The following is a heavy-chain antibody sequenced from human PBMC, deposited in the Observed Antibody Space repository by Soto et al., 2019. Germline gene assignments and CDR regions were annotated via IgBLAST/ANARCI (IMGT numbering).Heavy chain of an antibody. CDR3: VSSWIQLWYNWFDP. CDR1: GGSISSSSYY. Sequence: SETLSLTCTVSGGSISSSSYYWGWIRQPPGKGLEWIGSIYYSGSTYYNPSLKSRVTISVDTSKNQFSLKLSSVTAADTAVYYCVSSWIQLWYNWFDPWGQGTLVTVSS. J-gene: IGHJ5*02. CDR2: IYYSGST. V-gene: IGHV4-39*01. D-gene: IGHD5-18*01.